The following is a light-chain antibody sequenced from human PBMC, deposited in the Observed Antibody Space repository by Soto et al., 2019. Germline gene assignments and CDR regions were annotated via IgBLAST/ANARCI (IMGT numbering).Light chain of an antibody. CDR1: QSVGGTY. V-gene: IGKV3-20*01. Sequence: EIVLTQSPGTLSLSPGERATLSCRASQSVGGTYLAWYQQKPGQAPRLLIYGVSTRATGIQDRFSGSGSGTDFTLTISRLEPEDFAVYFCQQYGNLVWTFGQGTKVEVK. CDR3: QQYGNLVWT. J-gene: IGKJ1*01. CDR2: GVS.